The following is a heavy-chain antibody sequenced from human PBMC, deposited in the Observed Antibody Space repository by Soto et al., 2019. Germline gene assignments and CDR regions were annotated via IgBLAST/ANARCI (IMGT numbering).Heavy chain of an antibody. D-gene: IGHD6-6*01. CDR3: ARFGSSNWFDS. CDR2: ISSGGYVT. V-gene: IGHV3-21*01. J-gene: IGHJ5*01. CDR1: GFTFRSYG. Sequence: RWSLRLSCAASGFTFRSYGINWVRQAPGKGLEWVSSISSGGYVTYYADSVKGRFTISRDNAKNSLYLQMNSLRAEDTAVYYCARFGSSNWFDSWGQGTVVTV.